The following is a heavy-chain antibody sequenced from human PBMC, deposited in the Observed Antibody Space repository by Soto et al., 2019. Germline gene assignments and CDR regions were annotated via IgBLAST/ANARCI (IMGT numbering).Heavy chain of an antibody. J-gene: IGHJ4*02. CDR1: GFTFDDYA. V-gene: IGHV3-9*01. D-gene: IGHD6-13*01. CDR3: AKAPSSWYYFDY. Sequence: GGSLRLSCAASGFTFDDYAMHWVRQAPGKGLEWVSGISWNSGSIGYADSVKGRFTISRDNAKNSLYLQMNSLRAEDTALYYCAKAPSSWYYFDYWGQGTLVTVSS. CDR2: ISWNSGSI.